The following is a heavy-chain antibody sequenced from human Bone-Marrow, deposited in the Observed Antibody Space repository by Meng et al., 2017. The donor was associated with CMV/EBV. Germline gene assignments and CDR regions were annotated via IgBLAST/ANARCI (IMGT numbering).Heavy chain of an antibody. Sequence: GESLKISCAASGFTFSSYGMHWVRQAPGKGLEWVAFIRYDGSNKYYADSVKGRFTISRDNAKNSLYLQMNSLRAEDTAVYYCARDRLADYWGQGTLVTVSS. CDR1: GFTFSSYG. J-gene: IGHJ4*02. D-gene: IGHD3-9*01. V-gene: IGHV3-30*02. CDR2: IRYDGSNK. CDR3: ARDRLADY.